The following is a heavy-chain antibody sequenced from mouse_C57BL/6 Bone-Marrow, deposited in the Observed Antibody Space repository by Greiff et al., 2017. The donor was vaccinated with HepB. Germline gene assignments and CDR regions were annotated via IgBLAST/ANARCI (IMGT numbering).Heavy chain of an antibody. D-gene: IGHD1-1*02. J-gene: IGHJ4*01. CDR1: GYTFTSYG. CDR2: IYPRSGNT. Sequence: QVQLKQSGAELARPGASVKLSCKASGYTFTSYGISWVKQRTGQGLEWIGEIYPRSGNTYYNEKFKGKATLTADKSSSTAYMELRSLTSEDSAGYFCARGGAMDYWGQGTSVTVSS. V-gene: IGHV1-81*01. CDR3: ARGGAMDY.